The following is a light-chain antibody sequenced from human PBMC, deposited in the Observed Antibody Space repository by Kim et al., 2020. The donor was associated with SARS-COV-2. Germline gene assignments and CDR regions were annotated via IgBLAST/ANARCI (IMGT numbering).Light chain of an antibody. J-gene: IGKJ4*01. V-gene: IGKV1-5*01. CDR1: QSISMW. Sequence: DIQMTQSPSALSASVGDRVTITCRASQSISMWLAWYQQKPEKAPKPLIYDASSFQSGVPLRFSGSGSGTDFTLTINTLQPEDFATYYCQQYNSEPLTFGEGTKVDIK. CDR3: QQYNSEPLT. CDR2: DAS.